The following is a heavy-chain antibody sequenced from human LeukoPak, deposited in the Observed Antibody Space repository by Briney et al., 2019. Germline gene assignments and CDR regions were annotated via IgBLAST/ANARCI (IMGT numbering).Heavy chain of an antibody. Sequence: PGGSLRLSCAASGFTFSSYGMYWVRQAPGKGLEWVACIQHDGRDRYYADSVKGRFTTSRDNSKNTLYLQMNSLRAEDMALYYCATRDCSGSGCGYYYMGVWGKGTTVTVS. CDR3: ATRDCSGSGCGYYYMGV. CDR2: IQHDGRDR. CDR1: GFTFSSYG. D-gene: IGHD2-15*01. J-gene: IGHJ6*03. V-gene: IGHV3-30*02.